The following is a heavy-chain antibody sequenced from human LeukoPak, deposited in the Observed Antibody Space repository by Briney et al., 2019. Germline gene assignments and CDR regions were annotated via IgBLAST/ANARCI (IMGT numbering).Heavy chain of an antibody. CDR1: GFTFSSYW. J-gene: IGHJ4*02. V-gene: IGHV3-30*03. Sequence: GGSLRLSCAASGFTFSSYWMHWVRQAPGKGLEWVAVISYDGSNKYYADSVKGRFTISRDNSKNTLYLQMNSLRAEDTAVYYCARDRLAAALDYWGQGTLVTVSS. D-gene: IGHD6-13*01. CDR3: ARDRLAAALDY. CDR2: ISYDGSNK.